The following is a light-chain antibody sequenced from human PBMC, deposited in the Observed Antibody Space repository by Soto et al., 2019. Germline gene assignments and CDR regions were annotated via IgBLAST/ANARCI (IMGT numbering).Light chain of an antibody. Sequence: QSALTQPASVSGSPGQSITISCPGTSSDVGFYKLVSWYQHRPGNAPKFILYEGTKRPSGVSNRFSGSKSGNTASLTISGLQAEDEDYYYCRSSAGRSTYVFGKGTKLT. CDR1: SSDVGFYKL. J-gene: IGLJ1*01. CDR2: EGT. V-gene: IGLV2-23*01. CDR3: RSSAGRSTYV.